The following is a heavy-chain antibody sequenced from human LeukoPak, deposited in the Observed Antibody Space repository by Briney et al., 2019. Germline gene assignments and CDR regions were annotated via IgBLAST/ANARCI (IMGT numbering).Heavy chain of an antibody. D-gene: IGHD2-2*01. J-gene: IGHJ4*02. V-gene: IGHV3-11*06. CDR1: GFTFSDYY. CDR3: ARDVSRVVPAARYFDY. Sequence: GGSLRLSCVGSGFTFSDYYMSWIRQAPGKGLEWVSYISANSGYIKFADSVRGRFTISRDNAKNSLYLQMNSLRAEDTAVYYCARDVSRVVPAARYFDYWGQGTLVTVSS. CDR2: ISANSGYI.